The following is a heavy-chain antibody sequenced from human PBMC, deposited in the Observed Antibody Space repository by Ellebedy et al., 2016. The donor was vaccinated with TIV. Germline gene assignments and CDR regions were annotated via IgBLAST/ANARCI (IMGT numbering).Heavy chain of an antibody. D-gene: IGHD2-15*01. V-gene: IGHV3-21*01. CDR3: VKGGRVVVAATDY. Sequence: PGGSLRLSCAASGFTVSSNYMSWVRQAPGKGLEWVSSISSSSSYIYYADSVKGRFTISRDNAKNSLYLQMNSLRAEDTAVYYCVKGGRVVVAATDYWGQGTLVTVSS. J-gene: IGHJ4*02. CDR1: GFTVSSNY. CDR2: ISSSSSYI.